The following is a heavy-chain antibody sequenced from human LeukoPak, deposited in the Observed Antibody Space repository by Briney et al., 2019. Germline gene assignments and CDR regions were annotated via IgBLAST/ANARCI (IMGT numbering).Heavy chain of an antibody. V-gene: IGHV3-74*01. D-gene: IGHD1-26*01. J-gene: IGHJ3*02. CDR2: INTDGSST. Sequence: GGSLRLSCAASGFTVSSYSMNWVRQAPGKGLVWVSRINTDGSSTNYADSVKGRFTVSRDNAKNTLYLQMNSLRAEDTAVYYCARVIGWDEPFDIWGQGTMVTVSS. CDR1: GFTVSSYS. CDR3: ARVIGWDEPFDI.